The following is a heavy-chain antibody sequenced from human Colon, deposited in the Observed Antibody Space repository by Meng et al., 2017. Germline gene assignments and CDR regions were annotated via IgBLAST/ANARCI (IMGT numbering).Heavy chain of an antibody. CDR3: ARGRYSGYLP. D-gene: IGHD5-12*01. CDR1: GGSFSGYY. Sequence: QVHLHPGCAGLLNPPETLSLPCAVYGGSFSGYYWSWIRQPPGKGLEWIGEINHSGSTNYNPSLKSRVTISVDTSKNQFSLKLSSVTAADTAVYYCARGRYSGYLPWGQGTLVTVSS. V-gene: IGHV4-34*01. J-gene: IGHJ5*02. CDR2: INHSGST.